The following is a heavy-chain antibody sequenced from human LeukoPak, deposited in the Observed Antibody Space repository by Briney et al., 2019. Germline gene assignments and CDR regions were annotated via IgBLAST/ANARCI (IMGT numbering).Heavy chain of an antibody. V-gene: IGHV3-23*01. Sequence: GGSLRLSCTASGFTFSSYAMSWVRQAPGKGLEWASTVTVSGGGTYYGDSVKGRFTISRDNSKNTLYLQMNSLRAEDTAVYYCAKGAARPAYYFDFWGQGTLVTISS. J-gene: IGHJ4*02. D-gene: IGHD6-6*01. CDR2: VTVSGGGT. CDR3: AKGAARPAYYFDF. CDR1: GFTFSSYA.